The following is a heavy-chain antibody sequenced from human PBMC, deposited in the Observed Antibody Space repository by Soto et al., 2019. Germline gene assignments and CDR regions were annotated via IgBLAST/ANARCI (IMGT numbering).Heavy chain of an antibody. J-gene: IGHJ4*02. Sequence: GGSLRLSCAASVFTFSSYCMHLVRQAPGKGLECVSVIWYDGSNKYYADSVKGRFTISRENSKNTMYLQMNSLRAEDTAVYYCARDKGVGAVAVPGYFDDWGQGTMVTVSS. CDR1: VFTFSSYC. V-gene: IGHV3-33*01. D-gene: IGHD6-19*01. CDR3: ARDKGVGAVAVPGYFDD. CDR2: IWYDGSNK.